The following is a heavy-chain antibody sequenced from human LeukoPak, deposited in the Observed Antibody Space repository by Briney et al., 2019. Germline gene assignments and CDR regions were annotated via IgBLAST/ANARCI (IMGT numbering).Heavy chain of an antibody. CDR3: ARDWGVYYYDSSGYYPHYYYGMDV. CDR1: GGSISSGGYY. Sequence: SQTLSLTCTVSGGSISSGGYYWSWIRQHPGKGLEWIGYIYYSGSTYYNPSLKSRVTISVDTSKNQFSLKLSSVTAADTAVYYCARDWGVYYYDSSGYYPHYYYGMDVWGQGTTVTVSS. V-gene: IGHV4-31*03. J-gene: IGHJ6*02. D-gene: IGHD3-22*01. CDR2: IYYSGST.